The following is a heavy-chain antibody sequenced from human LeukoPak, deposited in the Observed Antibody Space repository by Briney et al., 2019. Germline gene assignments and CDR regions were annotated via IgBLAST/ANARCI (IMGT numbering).Heavy chain of an antibody. CDR2: ISHSGST. D-gene: IGHD6-19*01. J-gene: IGHJ6*02. CDR1: DGSISSGTYS. Sequence: SQTLSLTCAVSDGSISSGTYSWSWIRQPPGKRLEWIGYISHSGSTYYNPSLKSRVTISVDRSTNQFSLKLSSVTAADTAVYYCARGQDSSGWYYYYGMDVWGQGTTVTVSS. V-gene: IGHV4-30-2*01. CDR3: ARGQDSSGWYYYYGMDV.